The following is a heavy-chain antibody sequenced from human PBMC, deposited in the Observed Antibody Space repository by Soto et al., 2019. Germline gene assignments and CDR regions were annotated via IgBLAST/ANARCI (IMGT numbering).Heavy chain of an antibody. V-gene: IGHV1-58*01. CDR3: AAYYYDSSGYWHFDY. D-gene: IGHD3-22*01. CDR2: IVVGSGNT. CDR1: GFTFTSSA. Sequence: SVKVSCKASGFTFTSSAVQWVRQARGQRLEWIGWIVVGSGNTNYAQKFQERVTITRDMSTSTAYMELSSLRSEDTAVYYCAAYYYDSSGYWHFDYWGQGTLVTVSS. J-gene: IGHJ4*02.